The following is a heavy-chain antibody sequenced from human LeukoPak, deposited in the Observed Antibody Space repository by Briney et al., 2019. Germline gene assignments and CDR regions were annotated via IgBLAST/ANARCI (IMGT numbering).Heavy chain of an antibody. CDR2: VYYRGST. D-gene: IGHD5-24*01. CDR3: ARSLDGYMPRDAFDI. J-gene: IGHJ3*02. CDR1: GGSTSSYY. V-gene: IGHV4-59*01. Sequence: SETLSLTCTVSGGSTSSYYWSWIRQPPGKRLEWIGYVYYRGSTNYNPSLKSRVTISLDTSKNRFSLKLNSVTAADTAVYYCARSLDGYMPRDAFDIWGQGTMVTVSS.